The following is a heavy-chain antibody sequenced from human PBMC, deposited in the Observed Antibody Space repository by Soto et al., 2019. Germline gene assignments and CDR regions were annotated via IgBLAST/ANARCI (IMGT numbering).Heavy chain of an antibody. CDR2: IDWDDDK. J-gene: IGHJ4*02. CDR3: ARIRRPYYYDSSGYSGFDY. D-gene: IGHD3-22*01. Sequence: GSGPTLVNPTQTLTLTCTFSGFSLSTSGMCVSWIRQPPGKALEWLALIDWDDDKYYSTSLKTRLTISKDTYKNQVVLTMTNMDPVDTATYYCARIRRPYYYDSSGYSGFDYWGQGTLVTVSS. V-gene: IGHV2-70*01. CDR1: GFSLSTSGMC.